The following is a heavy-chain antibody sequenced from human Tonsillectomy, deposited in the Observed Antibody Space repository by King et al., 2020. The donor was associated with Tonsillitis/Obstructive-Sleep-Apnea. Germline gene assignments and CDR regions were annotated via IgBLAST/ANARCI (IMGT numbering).Heavy chain of an antibody. CDR3: AKVMITMIVVGGFDY. CDR1: GFTFDDYT. CDR2: ISWDGGST. V-gene: IGHV3-43*01. D-gene: IGHD3-22*01. Sequence: VQLVESGGVVVQPGGSLRLSCAASGFTFDDYTMHWVRQAPGKGLEWVSLISWDGGSTYYADSVKGRFTTSRDNSKNSLYLQMNSLRTEDTALYYCAKVMITMIVVGGFDYWGQGTLVTVSS. J-gene: IGHJ4*02.